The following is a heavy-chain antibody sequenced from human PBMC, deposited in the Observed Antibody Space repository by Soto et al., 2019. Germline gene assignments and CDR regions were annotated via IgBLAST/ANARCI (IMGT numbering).Heavy chain of an antibody. Sequence: QVQLQESGPGLVKPSQTLSLTCTVSGGSISSGGYYWSWIRQHPGKGLEWIGYIYYSGSTYYNPSLKSRVTISVDTSKNQFSLKLSSVTAADTAVYYCAREMRIQLWGSTYYYYGMDVWGQGTTVTVSS. CDR3: AREMRIQLWGSTYYYYGMDV. V-gene: IGHV4-31*03. D-gene: IGHD5-18*01. J-gene: IGHJ6*02. CDR1: GGSISSGGYY. CDR2: IYYSGST.